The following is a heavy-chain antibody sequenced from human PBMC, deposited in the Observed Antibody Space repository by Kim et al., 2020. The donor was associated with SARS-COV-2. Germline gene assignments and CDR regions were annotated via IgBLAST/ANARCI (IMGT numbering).Heavy chain of an antibody. D-gene: IGHD1-7*01. CDR1: GFNYSTYS. J-gene: IGHJ6*02. V-gene: IGHV3-48*02. CDR3: AREDGTAKKYGMDV. CDR2: ISGDATTI. Sequence: GGSLRLSCVASGFNYSTYSMNWVRQAPGKGLEWVSYISGDATTIYSADSVKGRFTVSRDNAKTSVSLHMNILRDEDAAVYYCAREDGTAKKYGMDVWGRGTMVTVSS.